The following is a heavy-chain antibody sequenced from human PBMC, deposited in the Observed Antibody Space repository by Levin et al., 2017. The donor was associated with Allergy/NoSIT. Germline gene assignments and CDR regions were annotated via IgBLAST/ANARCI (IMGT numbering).Heavy chain of an antibody. CDR2: MNPNSGNT. CDR1: GYTFTSYD. CDR3: ARAPIAAAGVDY. V-gene: IGHV1-8*01. Sequence: ASVKVSCKASGYTFTSYDINWVRQATGQGLEWMGWMNPNSGNTGYAQKFQGRVTMTRNTSISTAYMELSSLRSEDTAVYYCARAPIAAAGVDYWGQGTLVTVSS. D-gene: IGHD6-13*01. J-gene: IGHJ4*02.